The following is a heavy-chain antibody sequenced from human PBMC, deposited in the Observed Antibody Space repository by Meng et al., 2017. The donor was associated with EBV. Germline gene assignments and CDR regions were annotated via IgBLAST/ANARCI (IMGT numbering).Heavy chain of an antibody. J-gene: IGHJ4*02. V-gene: IGHV4-4*03. CDR1: CGYTFTSNG. CDR3: ARGLRAARPLLFGY. Sequence: PGAGKQPWPSSLPSCKACGYTFTSNGMSWVRQPPGKGLEWMGEIYDSDGNTYNPPQKKRVTILAADTKTQFSLKLRRGPAADAAVYYCARGLRAARPLLFGYWGQGTLVTVSS. D-gene: IGHD6-6*01. CDR2: IYDSDGN.